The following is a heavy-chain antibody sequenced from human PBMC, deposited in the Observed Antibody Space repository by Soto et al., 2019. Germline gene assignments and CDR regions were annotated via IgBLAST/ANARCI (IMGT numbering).Heavy chain of an antibody. CDR3: AKVPKAIRNFDY. CDR1: GFTFSGYT. D-gene: IGHD2-21*01. J-gene: IGHJ4*02. CDR2: ISGSGGST. Sequence: EVQLLDSGGGFVQPGGSLRLSCAASGFTFSGYTMNWVRQAPGKGLEWVSGISGSGGSTYYADSVKGRFTISRDNSKNTLYLQMNSLRAEDTDVYYCAKVPKAIRNFDYWGQGTLVTVSS. V-gene: IGHV3-23*01.